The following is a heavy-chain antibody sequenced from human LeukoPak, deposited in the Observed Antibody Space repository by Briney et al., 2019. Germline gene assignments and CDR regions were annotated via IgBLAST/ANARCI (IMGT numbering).Heavy chain of an antibody. CDR2: INPNSGGT. Sequence: ASVKVSCKASGYTFTGYYMHWVRQAPGQGLEWMGWINPNSGGTNYAQKFQGRVTMTRDTSISTAYMELSRLRSDDTAVYYCARVNPTTSYYDFWSGYYEIDYWGQASLVTVSS. J-gene: IGHJ4*02. V-gene: IGHV1-2*02. CDR3: ARVNPTTSYYDFWSGYYEIDY. D-gene: IGHD3-3*01. CDR1: GYTFTGYY.